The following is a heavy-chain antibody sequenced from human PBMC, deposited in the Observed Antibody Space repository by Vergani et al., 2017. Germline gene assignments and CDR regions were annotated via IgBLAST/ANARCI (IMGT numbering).Heavy chain of an antibody. Sequence: QVQLVQSGAEVKKPGSSVKVSCKASGGTFSSYAISWVRQAPGQGLEWVGGIIPIFGRANYAQKFQGRVTITADESTGTAYMELSSLRAEDTGVYYCACDGSDYMDVWGKGTTVTVSS. CDR3: ACDGSDYMDV. CDR2: IIPIFGRA. D-gene: IGHD3-10*01. J-gene: IGHJ6*03. V-gene: IGHV1-69*01. CDR1: GGTFSSYA.